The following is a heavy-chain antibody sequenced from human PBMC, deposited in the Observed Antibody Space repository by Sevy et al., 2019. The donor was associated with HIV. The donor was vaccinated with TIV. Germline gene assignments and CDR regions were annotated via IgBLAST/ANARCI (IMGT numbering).Heavy chain of an antibody. V-gene: IGHV4-4*07. Sequence: SETLSLNCAVSGDSVTNYYWNWIRQPAGKGLEWIGRIYTSGNTNRGNTNYNPSLKSRVTMSVDTSKYRFSLKLASVTAAETAVYYCASGRGYCYSPNYWGQGTVVTVSS. CDR3: ASGRGYCYSPNY. J-gene: IGHJ4*02. D-gene: IGHD2-2*03. CDR2: IYTSGNTNRGNT. CDR1: GDSVTNYY.